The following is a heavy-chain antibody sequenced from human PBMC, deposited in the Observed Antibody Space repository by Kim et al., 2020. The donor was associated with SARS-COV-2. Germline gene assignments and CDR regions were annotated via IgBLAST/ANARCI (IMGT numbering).Heavy chain of an antibody. CDR2: ISYDGSNK. CDR3: ARLLVVITTDFDY. Sequence: GGSLRLSCAASGFTFSSYAMHWVRQAPGKGLEWVAVISYDGSNKYYADSVKGRFTISRDNSKNTLYLQMNSLRAEDTAVYYCARLLVVITTDFDYWGQGTLVTVSS. J-gene: IGHJ4*02. CDR1: GFTFSSYA. V-gene: IGHV3-30*04. D-gene: IGHD3-22*01.